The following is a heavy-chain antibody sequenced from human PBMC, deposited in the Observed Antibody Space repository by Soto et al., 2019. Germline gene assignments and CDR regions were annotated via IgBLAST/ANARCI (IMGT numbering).Heavy chain of an antibody. CDR2: INHSGST. J-gene: IGHJ6*02. CDR3: ARSPLAAAGTSPYGMDV. Sequence: SETLSLTCTVSGVSISSGGYYWSWIRQPPGKGLEWIGEINHSGSTNYNPSLKSRVTISVDTSKNQFSLKLSSVTAADTAVYYCARSPLAAAGTSPYGMDVWGQGTTVTVSS. V-gene: IGHV4-61*08. CDR1: GVSISSGGYY. D-gene: IGHD6-13*01.